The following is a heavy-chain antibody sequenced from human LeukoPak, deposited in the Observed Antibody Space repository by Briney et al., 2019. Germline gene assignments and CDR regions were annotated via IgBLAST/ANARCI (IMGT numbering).Heavy chain of an antibody. CDR2: ISYDGSNK. V-gene: IGHV3-30-3*01. J-gene: IGHJ5*02. CDR1: GFTFSSYA. CDR3: ARDSTPYDFWSGYYVGGWFDP. D-gene: IGHD3-3*01. Sequence: GGSLRLSCAASGFTFSSYAMQWVRQAPGKGREGVAVISYDGSNKYYADSVKGRFTISRDHSKTTLYLQMNRLRAEDTAVYYCARDSTPYDFWSGYYVGGWFDPWGQGTLVTVSS.